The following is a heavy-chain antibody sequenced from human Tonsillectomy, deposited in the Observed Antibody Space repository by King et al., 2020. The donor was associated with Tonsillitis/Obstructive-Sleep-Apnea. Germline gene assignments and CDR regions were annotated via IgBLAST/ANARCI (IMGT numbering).Heavy chain of an antibody. CDR2: IDWDDDK. V-gene: IGHV2-70*11. D-gene: IGHD3-10*01. J-gene: IGHJ3*02. CDR1: GFSLSTSGMC. Sequence: VTLKESGPALVKPIQTLTLTCTFSGFSLSTSGMCVCWIRQPPGKALEWLARIDWDDDKYYSTSLKTRLTISKDTSKNQVVLTMTNMDPVDTATYYCARSFPYYYGSGPYDAFGIWGQGTNGHRLF. CDR3: ARSFPYYYGSGPYDAFGI.